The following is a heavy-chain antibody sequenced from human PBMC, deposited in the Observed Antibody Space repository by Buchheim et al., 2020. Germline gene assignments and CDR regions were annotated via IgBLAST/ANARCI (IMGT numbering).Heavy chain of an antibody. CDR3: ARDNYYGSGSYYNVHWFDP. CDR1: GGSISSGGYS. D-gene: IGHD3-10*01. V-gene: IGHV4-30-2*01. CDR2: IYHSGST. J-gene: IGHJ5*02. Sequence: QLQLQESGSGLVKPSQTLSLTCAVSGGSISSGGYSWSWIRQPPGKGLEWIGYIYHSGSTYYNTSLKSRATISVDRSKNQFSLKLSSVTAADTAVYYCARDNYYGSGSYYNVHWFDPWGQGTL.